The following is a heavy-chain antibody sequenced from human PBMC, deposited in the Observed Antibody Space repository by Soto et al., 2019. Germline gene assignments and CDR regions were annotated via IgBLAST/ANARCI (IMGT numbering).Heavy chain of an antibody. CDR3: ARRGYGRWYFDL. V-gene: IGHV4-39*01. D-gene: IGHD5-12*01. J-gene: IGHJ2*01. CDR2: IYYSGST. CDR1: GGSISSSSYY. Sequence: QLQLQESGPGLVKPSETLSLTCTVSGGSISSSSYYWGWIRQPPGKGLEWIGSIYYSGSTSYNPSLKSRVTISVDTSKNQFSLKLSSVTAADTAVYFCARRGYGRWYFDLWGRGTLVTVSS.